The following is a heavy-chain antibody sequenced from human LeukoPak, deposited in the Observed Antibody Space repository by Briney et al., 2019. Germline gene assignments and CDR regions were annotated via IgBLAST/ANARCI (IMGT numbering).Heavy chain of an antibody. V-gene: IGHV1-69*13. CDR1: GGTFSSYA. D-gene: IGHD2-2*02. CDR3: ARVPYCSSTSCYKGYYFDY. Sequence: ASVKVSCKASGGTFSSYAISWVRQAPGQGLEWMGGIIPIFGTANYAQKFQGRVTITADESTSTAYMELSSLRSEDTAVYYCARVPYCSSTSCYKGYYFDYWGQGTLVTVSS. CDR2: IIPIFGTA. J-gene: IGHJ4*02.